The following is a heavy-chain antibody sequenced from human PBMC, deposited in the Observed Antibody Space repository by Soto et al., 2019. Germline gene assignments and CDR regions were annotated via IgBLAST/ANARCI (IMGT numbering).Heavy chain of an antibody. Sequence: QVQLVQSGAEVKKPGASVKVSCKASGYTFTSYDINWVRQATGQGLEWMGWMNPNSGNTGYAQKFQGRVTMTRNTSISTAYMELSSVRSEDAAVYYCARRLGSYYQIDYWGQGTLVTVSS. V-gene: IGHV1-8*01. CDR2: MNPNSGNT. CDR1: GYTFTSYD. CDR3: ARRLGSYYQIDY. J-gene: IGHJ4*02. D-gene: IGHD1-26*01.